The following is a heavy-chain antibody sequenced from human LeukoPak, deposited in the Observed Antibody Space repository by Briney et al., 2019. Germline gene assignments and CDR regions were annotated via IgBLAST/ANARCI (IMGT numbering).Heavy chain of an antibody. CDR1: GGPISSGGYY. Sequence: SETLSLTCTVSGGPISSGGYYWSWIRQHPGKGLEWIGYIYYSGSTYYNPSLKSRVTISVDTSKNQFSLKLSSVTAADTAVYYCARKYPHDAFDIWGQGTMVTVSS. D-gene: IGHD2/OR15-2a*01. CDR2: IYYSGST. V-gene: IGHV4-31*03. CDR3: ARKYPHDAFDI. J-gene: IGHJ3*02.